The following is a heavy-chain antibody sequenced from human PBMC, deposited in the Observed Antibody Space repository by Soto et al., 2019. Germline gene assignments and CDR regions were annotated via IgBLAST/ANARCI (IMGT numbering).Heavy chain of an antibody. D-gene: IGHD3-22*01. J-gene: IGHJ4*01. V-gene: IGHV3-23*01. CDR2: ISGSGGST. CDR3: STDSYFTLKLVRFDY. CDR1: GCTFSNHA. Sequence: PGGPLRLSCAASGCTFSNHAMSWVSQAPGKGLEWVSAISGSGGSTYYADSVKGRFTISRDNSKNTLYLQMNSLRAEDTAVYYCSTDSYFTLKLVRFDYRGLGTLVTVSS.